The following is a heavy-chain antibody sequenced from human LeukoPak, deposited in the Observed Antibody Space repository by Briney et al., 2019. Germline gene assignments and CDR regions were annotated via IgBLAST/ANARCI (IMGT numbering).Heavy chain of an antibody. J-gene: IGHJ3*02. CDR3: ARDGPRPFWPSMIDRRNAFDI. CDR2: ISSSGSTI. CDR1: GFTFSDYY. Sequence: GGSLRLSCAASGFTFSDYYMSWIRQAPGKGLEWVSYISSSGSTIYYADSVKGRFTISRDNANNSLYLQMNSLRAEDTAVYYCARDGPRPFWPSMIDRRNAFDIWGQGTMVTVSS. V-gene: IGHV3-11*01. D-gene: IGHD3-22*01.